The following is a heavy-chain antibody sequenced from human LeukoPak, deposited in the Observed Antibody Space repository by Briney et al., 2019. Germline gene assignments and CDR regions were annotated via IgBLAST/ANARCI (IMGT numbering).Heavy chain of an antibody. CDR1: GGSISSSSYY. Sequence: SETLSFTCTVSGGSISSSSYYWNWIRQPPGKGLEWIAYIHYSGTTNYNPSLKSRVTMSVDTSKNQFSLKLGSVTAADTAVYYCARFSFGHNWFDPWGQGTLVTVSS. J-gene: IGHJ5*02. CDR3: ARFSFGHNWFDP. CDR2: IHYSGTT. D-gene: IGHD3-10*01. V-gene: IGHV4-61*05.